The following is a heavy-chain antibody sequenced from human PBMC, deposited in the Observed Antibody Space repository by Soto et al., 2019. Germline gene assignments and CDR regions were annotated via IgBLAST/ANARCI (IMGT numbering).Heavy chain of an antibody. Sequence: ASVQVSCKASGYIFTGYHIHWVRQAPGRGLEWMGWINPNSGDTEYAQNFQGRVTMTRDTSFNLVYMEMSGLMSDDTAVYYCARDARGTRGFDEMDIWGQGTTVTGSS. CDR1: GYIFTGYH. V-gene: IGHV1-2*02. D-gene: IGHD3-9*01. CDR2: INPNSGDT. CDR3: ARDARGTRGFDEMDI. J-gene: IGHJ6*02.